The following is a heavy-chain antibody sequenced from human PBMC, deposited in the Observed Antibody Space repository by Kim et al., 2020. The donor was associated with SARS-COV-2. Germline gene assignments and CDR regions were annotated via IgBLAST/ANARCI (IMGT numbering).Heavy chain of an antibody. D-gene: IGHD5-12*01. Sequence: DSVKGRFTISRDNSKNTLYLQMNSLRAEDTAVYYCAKTRDSGYHWGGFDYWGQGTLVTVSS. J-gene: IGHJ4*02. CDR3: AKTRDSGYHWGGFDY. V-gene: IGHV3-23*01.